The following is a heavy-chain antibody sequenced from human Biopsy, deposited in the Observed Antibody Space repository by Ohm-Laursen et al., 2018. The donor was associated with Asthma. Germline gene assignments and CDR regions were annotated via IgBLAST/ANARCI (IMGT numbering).Heavy chain of an antibody. Sequence: SLRLSCTASGFTFSSYAMHWVRQAPGKGLEWVAVIPYDGSNKYYADSVKGRFTISGDNSKNTLYLQMNSLRAEDTAVYYCAREGIAVAHFDYWGQGTLVTVSS. D-gene: IGHD6-19*01. CDR1: GFTFSSYA. CDR3: AREGIAVAHFDY. J-gene: IGHJ4*02. V-gene: IGHV3-30-3*01. CDR2: IPYDGSNK.